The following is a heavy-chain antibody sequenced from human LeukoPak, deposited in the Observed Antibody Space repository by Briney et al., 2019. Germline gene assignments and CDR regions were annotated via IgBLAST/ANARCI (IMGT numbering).Heavy chain of an antibody. CDR2: ISGSGTDI. CDR1: GFTFSDPY. Sequence: GGSLRLSCEASGFTFSDPYMSWIRQAPGKGLECLSYISGSGTDINYADSVRGRFTISRDNAKNLLYLQMNDLRLEDTAVYYCARDRVGRGRTLGRSSVWYYYYYMDVWGKGTTVTVSS. V-gene: IGHV3-11*04. CDR3: ARDRVGRGRTLGRSSVWYYYYYMDV. D-gene: IGHD6-6*01. J-gene: IGHJ6*03.